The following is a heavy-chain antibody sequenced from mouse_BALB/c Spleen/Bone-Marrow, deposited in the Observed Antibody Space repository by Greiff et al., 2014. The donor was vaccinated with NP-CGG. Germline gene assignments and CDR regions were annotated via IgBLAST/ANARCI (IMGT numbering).Heavy chain of an antibody. CDR3: AREGRSHFDH. Sequence: LQESGAELVKPGASMKMSCKASGYTFTSYNLHWIKQTPGQGLEWIGAIYPGSGDTSYNQRFKGKATLTTDKSSNTAYMQLSSLTSEDSAVYYCAREGRSHFDHWGQGSTLTVSS. CDR1: GYTFTSYN. CDR2: IYPGSGDT. J-gene: IGHJ2*01. V-gene: IGHV1-12*01.